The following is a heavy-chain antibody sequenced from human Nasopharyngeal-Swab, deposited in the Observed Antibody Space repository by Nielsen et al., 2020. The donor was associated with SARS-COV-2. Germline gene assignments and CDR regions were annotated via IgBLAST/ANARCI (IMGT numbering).Heavy chain of an antibody. V-gene: IGHV3-30*04. J-gene: IGHJ6*02. D-gene: IGHD2-2*02. Sequence: GESLKISCAASGFTFSSYAMHWVRQASGKGLEWVAVISYDGSNKYYADSVKGRFTISRDNSKNTLYLQMNSLRAEDTAVYYCARGQYTHQNYYYYGMDVWGQGTTVTVSS. CDR3: ARGQYTHQNYYYYGMDV. CDR1: GFTFSSYA. CDR2: ISYDGSNK.